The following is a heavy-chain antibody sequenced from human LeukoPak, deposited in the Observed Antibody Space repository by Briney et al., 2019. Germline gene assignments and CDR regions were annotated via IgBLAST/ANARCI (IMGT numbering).Heavy chain of an antibody. CDR2: ISYDGSNK. Sequence: GGSLRLSCAASGFTFRSYGMHWVRQAPGKGLEWVAVISYDGSNKYYADSVKGRFTISRDNSKNTLYLQMNSLRAEDTVVYYCAKMAQNFDYWGQGTLVTVSS. J-gene: IGHJ4*02. CDR3: AKMAQNFDY. D-gene: IGHD5-24*01. V-gene: IGHV3-30*18. CDR1: GFTFRSYG.